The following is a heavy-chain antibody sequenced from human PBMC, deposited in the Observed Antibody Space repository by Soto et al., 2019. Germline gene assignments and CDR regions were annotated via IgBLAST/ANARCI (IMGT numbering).Heavy chain of an antibody. CDR3: ARVETYYDFWSGYPGGDYGMDV. Sequence: QVQLVESGGGVVQPGRSLRLSCPASGFTFSSYAMHWVRQAPGKGLAWVAVISYDGSNKYYADSVKGRFTISRDNSKNTLYLQMNSLRAEDTAVYYCARVETYYDFWSGYPGGDYGMDVWGHGATVTVSS. CDR1: GFTFSSYA. V-gene: IGHV3-30-3*01. CDR2: ISYDGSNK. D-gene: IGHD3-3*01. J-gene: IGHJ6*02.